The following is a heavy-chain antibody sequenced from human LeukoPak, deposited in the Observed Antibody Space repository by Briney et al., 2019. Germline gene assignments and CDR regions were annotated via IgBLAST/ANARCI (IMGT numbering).Heavy chain of an antibody. D-gene: IGHD3-10*01. CDR1: GSTFSSYG. V-gene: IGHV3-23*01. J-gene: IGHJ4*02. CDR2: IRGSGSGT. CDR3: AKDPYYTSGSHDD. Sequence: GGSLRLSCAASGSTFSSYGMSWVRQAPGKGLEWVSGIRGSGSGTYYADSVRGRFTISRDNSKNTLYLQMNSLRAEDTAVYYCAKDPYYTSGSHDDWGQGTLVTVSS.